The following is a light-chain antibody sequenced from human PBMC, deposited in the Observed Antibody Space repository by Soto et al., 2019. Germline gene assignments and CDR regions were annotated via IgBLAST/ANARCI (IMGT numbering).Light chain of an antibody. CDR1: QTVRNNY. V-gene: IGKV3-20*01. J-gene: IGKJ2*01. CDR3: QHYGGTPRT. CDR2: DAS. Sequence: EFVLTQSPGTLSLSPGERATLSCRASQTVRNNYLAWYQQKPGQAPRLLIYDASSRATGIPDRFSGGGSGTDFTLTISRLEPEDFAVYYCQHYGGTPRTFGQGTKLEIK.